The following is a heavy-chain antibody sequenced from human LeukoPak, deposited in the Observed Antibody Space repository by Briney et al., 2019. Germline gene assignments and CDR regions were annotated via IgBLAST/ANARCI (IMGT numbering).Heavy chain of an antibody. V-gene: IGHV3-21*01. CDR2: ISSSSSYI. J-gene: IGHJ6*02. CDR3: ARDGGYCSSTSCYGRYGMDV. D-gene: IGHD2-2*01. Sequence: GGSLRLSCAASGFAFSSYSMNWVRQAPGKGLEWVSSISSSSSYIYYADSVKGQFTISRDNAKNSLYLQMNSLRAEDTAVYYCARDGGYCSSTSCYGRYGMDVWGQGTTVTVSS. CDR1: GFAFSSYS.